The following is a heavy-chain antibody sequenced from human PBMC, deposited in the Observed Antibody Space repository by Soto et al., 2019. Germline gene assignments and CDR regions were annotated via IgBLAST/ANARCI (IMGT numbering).Heavy chain of an antibody. V-gene: IGHV3-30*18. D-gene: IGHD2-15*01. CDR1: GFTFSSYG. CDR2: ISCDGSNK. CDR3: AKDRIALVVVAPYDY. Sequence: QVQLVESGGGVVQPGRSLRLSCAASGFTFSSYGMHWVRQAPGKGLEWVAVISCDGSNKYYADSVKGRFTISRDNSKNTLYMQMNSLRAEDTAVYYCAKDRIALVVVAPYDYWGQGTLVTVSS. J-gene: IGHJ4*02.